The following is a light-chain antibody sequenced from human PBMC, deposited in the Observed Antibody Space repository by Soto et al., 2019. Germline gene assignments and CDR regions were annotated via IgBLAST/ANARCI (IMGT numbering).Light chain of an antibody. Sequence: NFMLTQPHSVSESSGKTVTISCTGSSGSIASNYVQWYQQRPGSAPTIVIYEDNQRPSGVPDRFSGSIDSSSNSASLTISGLRTEDEADYYCQFYDSSNVVFGGGTKLTVL. J-gene: IGLJ2*01. CDR1: SGSIASNY. CDR3: QFYDSSNVV. CDR2: EDN. V-gene: IGLV6-57*02.